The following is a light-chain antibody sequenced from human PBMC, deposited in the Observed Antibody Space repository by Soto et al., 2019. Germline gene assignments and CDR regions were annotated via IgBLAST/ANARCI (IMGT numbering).Light chain of an antibody. CDR3: QQYDNLPIT. J-gene: IGKJ5*01. Sequence: DIQMTQSPSSLSASVGGRVTITCQASQDIYNYLNWYQQKPGKAPKLLICDASNLETGVPSRFSGSGSGTDFTFTISSLQPEDIATYYCQQYDNLPITLGQGTRLEIK. V-gene: IGKV1-33*01. CDR2: DAS. CDR1: QDIYNY.